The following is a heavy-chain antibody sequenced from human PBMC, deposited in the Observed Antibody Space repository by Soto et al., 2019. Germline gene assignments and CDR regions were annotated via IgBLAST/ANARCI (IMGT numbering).Heavy chain of an antibody. CDR1: GFSFGTFV. CDR3: AKNGQWLATPPEA. CDR2: ISDSGYTA. Sequence: PGGSLRLSCAASGFSFGTFVMTWFRQAPGGGLEWVSSISDSGYTASYAETVEGRFTVSRDNSKNILHLQMNDLRAEDTATYYGAKNGQWLATPPEAWGQGTLVTVSS. V-gene: IGHV3-23*01. D-gene: IGHD6-19*01. J-gene: IGHJ4*02.